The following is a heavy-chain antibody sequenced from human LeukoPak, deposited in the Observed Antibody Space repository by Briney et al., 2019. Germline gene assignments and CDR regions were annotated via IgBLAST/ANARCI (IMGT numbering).Heavy chain of an antibody. CDR2: IASKTDGGAA. J-gene: IGHJ4*02. V-gene: IGHV3-15*04. CDR1: GLTFSNTW. Sequence: GGSLRLSCAASGLTFSNTWMSWVRQAPGEGPEWVGRIASKTDGGAADYAAPAKGRFTISRDDSKNTLYLQMNSLRAEDTAVYYCARDLGIGYSYGLDYWGQGTLVTVAS. CDR3: ARDLGIGYSYGLDY. D-gene: IGHD5-18*01.